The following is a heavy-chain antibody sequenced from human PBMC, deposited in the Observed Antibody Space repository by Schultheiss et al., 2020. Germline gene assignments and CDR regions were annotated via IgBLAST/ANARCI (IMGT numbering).Heavy chain of an antibody. V-gene: IGHV3-7*01. CDR1: GFTFDDYA. Sequence: GGSLRLSFAASGFTFDDYAMHWVRQAPGKGLEWVANINHDGSERYYVDSVRGRFTISRDNAKNSLYLQMNSLRAEDTAVYYCARVDGYSSGWYLAFDIWGQGTTVTVSS. CDR3: ARVDGYSSGWYLAFDI. J-gene: IGHJ3*02. CDR2: INHDGSER. D-gene: IGHD6-19*01.